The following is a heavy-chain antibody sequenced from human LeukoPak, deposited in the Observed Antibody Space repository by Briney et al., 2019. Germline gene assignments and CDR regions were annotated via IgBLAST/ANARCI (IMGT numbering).Heavy chain of an antibody. Sequence: GASVKVSCKVSGYTLTELSMHWVRQAPGKGLEWMGGFDPEDGETIYAQKFQGRVTMTEDTSTDTAYMELSSLRSEDTAAYYCATVYCGGDCYSSLVPPAFDIWGQGTMVTVSS. CDR2: FDPEDGET. V-gene: IGHV1-24*01. CDR1: GYTLTELS. CDR3: ATVYCGGDCYSSLVPPAFDI. J-gene: IGHJ3*02. D-gene: IGHD2-21*02.